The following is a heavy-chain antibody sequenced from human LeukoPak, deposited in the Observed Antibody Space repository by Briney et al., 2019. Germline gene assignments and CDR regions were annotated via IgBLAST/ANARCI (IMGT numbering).Heavy chain of an antibody. J-gene: IGHJ6*03. CDR1: GFSFSVYE. CDR2: ISSSGTTT. Sequence: GGSLRLSCAASGFSFSVYEMHGVRQAPGKGLEWISDISSSGTTTYYADSVKGRFTISRDNAKKSLYLQMNSLRAEDTAVYYCAKDGDDYGDYVDYYYYYYMDVWGKGTTVTVSS. CDR3: AKDGDDYGDYVDYYYYYYMDV. V-gene: IGHV3-48*03. D-gene: IGHD4-17*01.